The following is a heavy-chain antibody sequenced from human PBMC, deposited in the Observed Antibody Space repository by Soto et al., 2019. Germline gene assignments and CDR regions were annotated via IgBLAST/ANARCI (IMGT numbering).Heavy chain of an antibody. V-gene: IGHV6-1*01. D-gene: IGHD6-19*01. CDR3: ARDRRQWPVSAYYYYYGMDV. Sequence: PSQTLSLTCAISGDSVSSNSAAWNWIRQSPSRGLEWLGRTYYRSKWYNDYAVSVKSRITINPDTSKNHFSLQLNSVPPEDTAVYYCARDRRQWPVSAYYYYYGMDVWGQGTTVTVSS. J-gene: IGHJ6*02. CDR2: TYYRSKWYN. CDR1: GDSVSSNSAA.